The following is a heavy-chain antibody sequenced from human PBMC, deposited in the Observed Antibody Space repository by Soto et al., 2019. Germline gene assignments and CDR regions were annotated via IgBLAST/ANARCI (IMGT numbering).Heavy chain of an antibody. Sequence: GESLKISCKGSGYSFTSYWIGWVRQMPGKGLEWMGIIYPGDSDTRYSPSFQGQVTISADESISTAYLQWSSLKASDTAMYYCARDYYDSSGYPWSYYGMDVWGQGTTVTVSS. J-gene: IGHJ6*02. CDR2: IYPGDSDT. V-gene: IGHV5-51*01. CDR3: ARDYYDSSGYPWSYYGMDV. D-gene: IGHD3-22*01. CDR1: GYSFTSYW.